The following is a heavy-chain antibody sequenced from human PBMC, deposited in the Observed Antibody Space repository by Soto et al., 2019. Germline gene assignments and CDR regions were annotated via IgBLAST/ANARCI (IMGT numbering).Heavy chain of an antibody. Sequence: SETLSLTCAVYSGSFSGYYWTWIRQPPGKGLEWIGQIIHTGNTNYNPSLKSRVTISEDTSKNQFSLKLTSVTAADTAMYCCAGGYCGGDCYSPRLYYYGMDVWGQGTTVTV. V-gene: IGHV4-34*12. D-gene: IGHD2-21*02. CDR2: IIHTGNT. J-gene: IGHJ6*02. CDR1: SGSFSGYY. CDR3: AGGYCGGDCYSPRLYYYGMDV.